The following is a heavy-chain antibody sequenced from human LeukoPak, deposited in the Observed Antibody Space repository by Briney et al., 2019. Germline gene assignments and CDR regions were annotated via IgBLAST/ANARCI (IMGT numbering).Heavy chain of an antibody. V-gene: IGHV3-30-3*01. CDR3: ARGQEQFWVPAAISAHVDY. D-gene: IGHD2-2*02. Sequence: GGSLRLSCAASGFTFSSYAMHWVRRAPGKGLEWVAVISYDGSNKYYADSVKGRFTISRDNSKNTLYLQMNSLRAEDTAVYYCARGQEQFWVPAAISAHVDYWGQGTLVTVSS. CDR2: ISYDGSNK. J-gene: IGHJ4*02. CDR1: GFTFSSYA.